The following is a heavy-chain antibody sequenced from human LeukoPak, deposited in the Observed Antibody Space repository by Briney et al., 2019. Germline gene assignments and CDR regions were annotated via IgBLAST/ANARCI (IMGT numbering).Heavy chain of an antibody. Sequence: GASVKVSCKASGYTFTGYYMHWVRQAPGQGLEWMGWINPNSGGTNYAQKFQGRVTMTRDTSISTAYMELSRLRSDDTAVYYCARDHYDFWSGYYRPSYYYYGMDVWGQGTTVTVSS. CDR3: ARDHYDFWSGYYRPSYYYYGMDV. CDR2: INPNSGGT. CDR1: GYTFTGYY. J-gene: IGHJ6*02. D-gene: IGHD3-3*01. V-gene: IGHV1-2*02.